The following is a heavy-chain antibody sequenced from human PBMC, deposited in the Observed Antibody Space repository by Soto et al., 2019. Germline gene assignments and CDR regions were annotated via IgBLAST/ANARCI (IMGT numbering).Heavy chain of an antibody. CDR2: ISYEGTNK. D-gene: IGHD5-12*01. Sequence: QVQLVESGGGGVQPGRSLRLSCAASGFTFSSYAMHWVRQAPGKGLEWVALISYEGTNKHYAESVEGRFTISRDNSKNTLSLQMKSLRVEDTAVYSCARVHIAWYYYGMAVWGKGTTVTVSS. CDR1: GFTFSSYA. V-gene: IGHV3-30-3*01. J-gene: IGHJ6*04. CDR3: ARVHIAWYYYGMAV.